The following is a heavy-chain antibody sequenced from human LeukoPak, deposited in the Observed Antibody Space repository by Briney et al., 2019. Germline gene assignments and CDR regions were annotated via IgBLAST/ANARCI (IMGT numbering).Heavy chain of an antibody. D-gene: IGHD6-19*01. CDR2: ISYDGSNK. CDR1: GFTFSSYG. V-gene: IGHV3-30*18. Sequence: PGRSLRLSCAASGFTFSSYGMHWVRQAPGKGLEWVAVISYDGSNKYYADSVKGRFTISRDNSKNTLYLQMNSLRAEDTAVYYCAKFLAGVAVAGTDFDYWGQGTLVAVSS. CDR3: AKFLAGVAVAGTDFDY. J-gene: IGHJ4*02.